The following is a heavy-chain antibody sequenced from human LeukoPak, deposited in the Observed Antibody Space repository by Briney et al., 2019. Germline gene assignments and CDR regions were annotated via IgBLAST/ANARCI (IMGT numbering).Heavy chain of an antibody. CDR2: IYHSGST. J-gene: IGHJ4*02. CDR3: ARGLPMITFGGVIATFVGDIFDS. CDR1: GYSINSGYY. D-gene: IGHD3-16*02. V-gene: IGHV4-38-2*02. Sequence: SETLSLTCTVSGYSINSGYYWGWIRQPPGKGLEWIAIIYHSGSTYYNPSLKSRVTISVDTSKNQFSLKLSSVTAADTAVYYCARGLPMITFGGVIATFVGDIFDSWGQGTLVTVSS.